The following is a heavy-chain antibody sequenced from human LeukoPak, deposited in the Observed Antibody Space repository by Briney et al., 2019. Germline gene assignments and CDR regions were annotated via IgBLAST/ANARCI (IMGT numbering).Heavy chain of an antibody. CDR3: ARRVFGAFTAYFDY. V-gene: IGHV3-23*01. D-gene: IGHD3-3*01. CDR2: ISGSGGST. Sequence: GGSLRLSCAASGFTFSSYAMSWVRQAPGKGLEWVSAISGSGGSTYYADSVKGRFTISRDNSKNTLYLQMNSLRAEDTAVYYCARRVFGAFTAYFDYWGQGALVTVSS. J-gene: IGHJ4*02. CDR1: GFTFSSYA.